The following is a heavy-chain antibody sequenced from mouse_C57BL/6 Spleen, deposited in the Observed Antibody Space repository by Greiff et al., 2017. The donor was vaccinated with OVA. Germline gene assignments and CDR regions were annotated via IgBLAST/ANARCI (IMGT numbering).Heavy chain of an antibody. J-gene: IGHJ4*01. V-gene: IGHV5-17*01. CDR2: ISSGSSTI. D-gene: IGHD1-1*01. Sequence: EVKVVDSGGGLVKPGGSLKLSCAASGFTFSDYGMHWVRQAPEKGLEWVAYISSGSSTIYYADTVKGRFTISRDNAKNTLFLQMTSLRSEDTAMYYCARSYYYGSSYSYYAMDYWGQGTSVTVSS. CDR1: GFTFSDYG. CDR3: ARSYYYGSSYSYYAMDY.